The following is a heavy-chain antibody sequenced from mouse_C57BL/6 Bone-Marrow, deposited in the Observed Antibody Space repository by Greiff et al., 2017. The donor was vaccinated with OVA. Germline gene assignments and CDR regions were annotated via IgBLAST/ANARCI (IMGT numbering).Heavy chain of an antibody. CDR1: GYTFTSYW. Sequence: QVQLKQPGTELVKPGASVKLSCKASGYTFTSYWMHWVKQRPGQGLEWIGNINPSNGGTNYNEKFKSKATLTVDKSSSTAYMQLSSLTSEDSAVYYGARSGYGNFQVYFDVWGTGTTVTVSS. CDR2: INPSNGGT. J-gene: IGHJ1*03. V-gene: IGHV1-53*01. D-gene: IGHD2-1*01. CDR3: ARSGYGNFQVYFDV.